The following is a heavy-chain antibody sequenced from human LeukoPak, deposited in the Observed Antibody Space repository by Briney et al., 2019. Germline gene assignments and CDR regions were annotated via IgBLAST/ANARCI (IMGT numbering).Heavy chain of an antibody. D-gene: IGHD1-1*01. CDR3: AKLLGDVTTYDY. Sequence: GGSLRLSCVASGFTFNIYGMNWVRQAPGKGLEWVASIKRDESAIFYLASVKGRFTISRDNARNLLFLQMNTLRAEDTAVYYCAKLLGDVTTYDYWGQGALVTVSS. CDR1: GFTFNIYG. V-gene: IGHV3-7*01. CDR2: IKRDESAI. J-gene: IGHJ4*02.